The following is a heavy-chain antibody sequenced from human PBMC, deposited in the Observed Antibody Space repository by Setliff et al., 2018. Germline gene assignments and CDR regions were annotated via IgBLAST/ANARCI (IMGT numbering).Heavy chain of an antibody. V-gene: IGHV1-2*04. CDR2: INPNSGGT. J-gene: IGHJ4*02. CDR3: ARSGWLREYYFDY. D-gene: IGHD5-12*01. CDR1: GYTFTGYY. Sequence: ASVKVFCKASGYTFTGYYMHWVRQAPGQGLEWMGWINPNSGGTNYAQKFQGWVTMTRDTSISTAYMELSRLRSDDTAVYYCARSGWLREYYFDYWGQGTLVTVSS.